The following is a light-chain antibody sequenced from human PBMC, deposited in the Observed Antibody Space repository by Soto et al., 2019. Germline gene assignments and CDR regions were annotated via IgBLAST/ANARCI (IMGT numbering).Light chain of an antibody. CDR2: KAS. V-gene: IGKV1-5*03. CDR3: QQYSSFTT. J-gene: IGKJ1*01. CDR1: QNIATW. Sequence: DIQMTETPSTLSASVGDRVTITCRASQNIATWLAWYQQQPGKAPKLLIYKASNLQSGVPSRFSGSGSGTEFSLSIISLQPDDFATYYCQQYSSFTTFGQGTKVDI.